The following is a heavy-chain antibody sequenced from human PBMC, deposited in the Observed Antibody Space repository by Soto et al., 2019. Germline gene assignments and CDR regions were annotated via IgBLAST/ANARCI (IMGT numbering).Heavy chain of an antibody. CDR3: ARVGYGDYWAGYYYYYGMDV. CDR1: GGSISSYY. V-gene: IGHV4-4*07. J-gene: IGHJ6*02. D-gene: IGHD4-17*01. Sequence: SETLSLTCTVSGGSISSYYWSWIRQPAGKGLEWIGRIYTGGSTNYNPSLKSRVTMSVDTSKNQFSPKLSSVTAADTAVYYCARVGYGDYWAGYYYYYGMDVWGQGTTVTVSS. CDR2: IYTGGST.